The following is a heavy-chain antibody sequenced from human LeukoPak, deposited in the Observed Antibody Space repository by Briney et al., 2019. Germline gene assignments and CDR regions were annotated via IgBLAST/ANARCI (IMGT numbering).Heavy chain of an antibody. J-gene: IGHJ4*02. D-gene: IGHD3-22*01. CDR1: GYTFTGYY. V-gene: IGHV1-2*02. Sequence: GASVKVSCKASGYTFTGYYMHWVRQAPGQGLEWMEWINPNSGGTNYAQKFQGRVTMTRDTSISTAYMELSRLRSDDTAVYYCARYNWSQEGLYDSSVDWGQGTLVTVSS. CDR2: INPNSGGT. CDR3: ARYNWSQEGLYDSSVD.